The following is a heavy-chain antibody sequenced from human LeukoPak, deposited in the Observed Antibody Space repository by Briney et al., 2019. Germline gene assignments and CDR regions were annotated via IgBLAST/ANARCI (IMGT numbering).Heavy chain of an antibody. CDR3: AKDLRSYYYDSSGEPDY. CDR1: GFTFSSYA. D-gene: IGHD3-22*01. J-gene: IGHJ4*02. CDR2: LSGSGGST. Sequence: GGSLRLSCAASGFTFSSYAMSWVRQAPGKGLEWVSVLSGSGGSTYYADSVKGRFTISRDNSKNTLFLQMNSLRAEDTAVYYCAKDLRSYYYDSSGEPDYWGQGTLVTVSS. V-gene: IGHV3-23*01.